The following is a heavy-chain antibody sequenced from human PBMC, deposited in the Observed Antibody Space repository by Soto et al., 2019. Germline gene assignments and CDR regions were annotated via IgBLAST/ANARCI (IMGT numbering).Heavy chain of an antibody. J-gene: IGHJ5*02. D-gene: IGHD2-15*01. CDR2: IYYSGST. CDR1: VGSISSSSYY. V-gene: IGHV4-39*01. Sequence: SETLSLTCTVSVGSISSSSYYWGWIRQPPGKGLEWIGSIYYSGSTYYNPSLKSRVTISVDTSKNQFSLKLSSVTAADTAVYYCERQKDSDWFDPWGQGTLVTVSS. CDR3: ERQKDSDWFDP.